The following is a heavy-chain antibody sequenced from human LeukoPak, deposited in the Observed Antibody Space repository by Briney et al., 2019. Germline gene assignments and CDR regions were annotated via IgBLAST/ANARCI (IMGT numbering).Heavy chain of an antibody. CDR1: GFTFSSYS. CDR3: ARVGSNMVRGPYGMDV. D-gene: IGHD3-10*01. V-gene: IGHV3-21*01. J-gene: IGHJ6*04. CDR2: ISSSSSYI. Sequence: GGSLRLSCAVSGFTFSSYSMNWVRQAPGKGLEWVSSISSSSSYIYYADSVKGRFTISRDNAKNSLYLQMNSLRAEDTAVYYCARVGSNMVRGPYGMDVWGKGTTVTVSS.